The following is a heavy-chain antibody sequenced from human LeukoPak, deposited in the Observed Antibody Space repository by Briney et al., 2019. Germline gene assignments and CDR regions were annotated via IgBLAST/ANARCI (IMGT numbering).Heavy chain of an antibody. V-gene: IGHV3-30*18. CDR2: ISYSGSDK. D-gene: IGHD5-18*01. J-gene: IGHJ6*02. Sequence: PGGSLRLSCAASGFSFSHYAMHWVRQAPGKGLEWVAVISYSGSDKKYADSVKGRFIVSRDNSETTVYLQMNSLRPDDTAVYYCAKDRESSYGFLRYSYDGMDVWGQGTTVTVSS. CDR1: GFSFSHYA. CDR3: AKDRESSYGFLRYSYDGMDV.